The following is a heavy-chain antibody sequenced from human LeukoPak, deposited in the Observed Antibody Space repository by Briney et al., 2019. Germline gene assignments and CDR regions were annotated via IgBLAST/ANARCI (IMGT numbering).Heavy chain of an antibody. D-gene: IGHD2-2*01. J-gene: IGHJ5*02. V-gene: IGHV4-39*07. CDR2: IYYSGST. CDR3: ARSGSTSVANWFDP. CDR1: GGSISSSSYY. Sequence: SETLSLTCTVSGGSISSSSYYWGWIRQPPGKGLEWIGSIYYSGSTYYNPSLKSRVTISVDTSKNQFSLKLSSVTAADTAVYYCARSGSTSVANWFDPWGQGTLVTVSS.